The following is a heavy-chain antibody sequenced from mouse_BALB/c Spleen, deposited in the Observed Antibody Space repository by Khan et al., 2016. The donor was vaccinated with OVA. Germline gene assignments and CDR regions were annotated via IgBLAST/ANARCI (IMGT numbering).Heavy chain of an antibody. Sequence: VELVESGAELVRPGASVKLSCKTSGYIFTSYWIHWVKQRSGQGLEWIASIYPGTDNTYYNEKLKDKATLTADKSSSTAYMQLSSLKSEDSAVYFCGSEGAVYESDYWDQDTTLTVTS. V-gene: IGHV1-76*01. CDR2: IYPGTDNT. CDR1: GYIFTSYW. CDR3: GSEGAVYESDY. D-gene: IGHD3-3*01. J-gene: IGHJ2*01.